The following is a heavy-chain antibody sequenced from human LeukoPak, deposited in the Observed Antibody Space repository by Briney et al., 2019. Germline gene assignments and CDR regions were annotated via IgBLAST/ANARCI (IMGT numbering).Heavy chain of an antibody. V-gene: IGHV1-69*13. D-gene: IGHD4-17*01. CDR3: ASDDYGDYLHWFDP. CDR2: IIPIFGTA. Sequence: SVKVSCKASGYTFTSYYMHWVRQAPGQGLEWMGGIIPIFGTANYAQKFQGRVTITADESTSTAYMELRSLRSEDTAVYYCASDDYGDYLHWFDPWGQGTLVTVSS. CDR1: GYTFTSYY. J-gene: IGHJ5*02.